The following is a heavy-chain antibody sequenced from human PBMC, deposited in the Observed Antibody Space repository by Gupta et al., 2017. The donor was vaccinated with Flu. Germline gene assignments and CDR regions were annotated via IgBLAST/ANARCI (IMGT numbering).Heavy chain of an antibody. CDR2: INPSNEST. J-gene: IGHJ4*02. V-gene: IGHV1-46*03. D-gene: IGHD2-15*01. CDR3: ARGICSGGSCYADY. Sequence: RQAPGQWPEWMGIINPSNESTSYAQKFQGRVTMTRGTSTSTFYMDLSSLRSEDTAVYYCARGICSGGSCYADYWGQGTLVTVSS.